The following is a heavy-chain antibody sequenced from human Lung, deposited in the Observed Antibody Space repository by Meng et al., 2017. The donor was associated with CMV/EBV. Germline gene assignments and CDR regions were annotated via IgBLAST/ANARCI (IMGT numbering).Heavy chain of an antibody. CDR1: DYSFTSYG. CDR3: ARSITIFQIDY. J-gene: IGHJ4*02. V-gene: IGHV1-18*01. D-gene: IGHD3-9*01. Sequence: SVXVSCNASDYSFTSYGITWVRQAPGQGLEWMGWINTYNGNTNYAQKFQGRVTMTTDTSTSTAYMELRSLRSDDRAVYYCARSITIFQIDYWGQGTLVTVSS. CDR2: INTYNGNT.